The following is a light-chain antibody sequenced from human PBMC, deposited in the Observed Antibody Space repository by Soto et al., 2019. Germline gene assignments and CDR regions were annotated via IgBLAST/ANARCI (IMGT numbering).Light chain of an antibody. CDR1: QSISSY. CDR2: AAS. J-gene: IGKJ2*01. V-gene: IGKV1-39*01. CDR3: QQSYSSPYT. Sequence: DIRMTQSPSSLSASVGDRVTITCRASQSISSYLNWYQQKPGKAPKLLFYAASSLQSGVPSRFSGSGSGTDFTLTISSLQPEDFATYYCQQSYSSPYTFGQGTKLEIK.